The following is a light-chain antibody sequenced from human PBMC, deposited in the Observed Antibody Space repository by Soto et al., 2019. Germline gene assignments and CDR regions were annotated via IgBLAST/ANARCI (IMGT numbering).Light chain of an antibody. CDR3: QQYDNLPRT. CDR2: DAS. Sequence: DIQTTQSPSSLSASVGDRVTITCQASQDISNYLNWYQQKPGKAPKLLIYDASNLETGVPSRFSGSGSGTDFTFTISSLQPEDIATYYCQQYDNLPRTFGGGTKVDIK. CDR1: QDISNY. V-gene: IGKV1-33*01. J-gene: IGKJ4*01.